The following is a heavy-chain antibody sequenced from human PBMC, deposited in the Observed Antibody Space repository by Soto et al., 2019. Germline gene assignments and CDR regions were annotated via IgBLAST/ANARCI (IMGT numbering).Heavy chain of an antibody. CDR2: IKEDGSEK. CDR3: ARDPFEYYYGMDV. CDR1: GFTFSTSW. J-gene: IGHJ6*02. V-gene: IGHV3-7*01. Sequence: PGGSLRLSCAASGFTFSTSWLNWVRQAPWNGLEWVASIKEDGSEKYYVDSVKGRFTISRDNAKNSLYLQMNSLRADDTAVYYCARDPFEYYYGMDVWGQGTTVTVSS.